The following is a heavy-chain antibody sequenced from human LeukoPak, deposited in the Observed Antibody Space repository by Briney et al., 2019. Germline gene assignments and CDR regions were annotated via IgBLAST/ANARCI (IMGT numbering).Heavy chain of an antibody. D-gene: IGHD3-22*01. Sequence: SETLSLTCAVYGGSFSGYYWSWIRQPPGKGLEWIGEINHSGSTNYNPSLKSRVTISVDTSKNQFSLKLSSVTAADTAVYYCARSPRHYYDSSGYQPKDYWGQGTLVTVSS. CDR2: INHSGST. J-gene: IGHJ4*02. CDR1: GGSFSGYY. V-gene: IGHV4-34*01. CDR3: ARSPRHYYDSSGYQPKDY.